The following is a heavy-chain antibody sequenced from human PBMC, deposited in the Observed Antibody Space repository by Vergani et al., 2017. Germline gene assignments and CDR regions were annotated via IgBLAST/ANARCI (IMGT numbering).Heavy chain of an antibody. V-gene: IGHV5-51*01. Sequence: EVPLVQSGAEVKKPGESLKLSCKGSGYSFTSYWIGWVRQMPGKGLEWMGFIYPGDSDTRYSPSFQVQVTISADKTISTAYRQWSSLKATDTAMYYCARRRGYEKFLFDYWGQGTLVTVSS. CDR2: IYPGDSDT. J-gene: IGHJ4*02. D-gene: IGHD5-12*01. CDR1: GYSFTSYW. CDR3: ARRRGYEKFLFDY.